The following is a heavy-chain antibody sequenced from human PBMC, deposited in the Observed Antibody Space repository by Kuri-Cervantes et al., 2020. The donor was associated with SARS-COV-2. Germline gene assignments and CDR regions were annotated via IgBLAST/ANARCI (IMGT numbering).Heavy chain of an antibody. CDR1: GGSISSSSYY. CDR2: IYYSGST. D-gene: IGHD2-15*01. Sequence: SETLSLTCTVSGGSISSSSYYWGWIRQPPGKGLEWIGSIYYSGSTYYNPSLKSRVTISVDTSKNQFSLKLSSVTAADTAVYYCAIAWSTLDYWGQGTLVTVSS. CDR3: AIAWSTLDY. V-gene: IGHV4-39*07. J-gene: IGHJ4*02.